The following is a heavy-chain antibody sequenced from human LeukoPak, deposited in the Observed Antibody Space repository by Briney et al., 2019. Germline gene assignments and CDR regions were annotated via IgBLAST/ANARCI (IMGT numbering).Heavy chain of an antibody. D-gene: IGHD6-13*01. J-gene: IGHJ4*02. Sequence: GGSLRLSCAASGFTFSSYSMNWVRQAPGKGLEWVSSISSSSSYIYYADSVKGRFTISRDNAKNSLYLQMNSLSAEDTAVYYCARVEGIAAAGIDHWGQGTLVSVSS. CDR2: ISSSSSYI. V-gene: IGHV3-21*01. CDR1: GFTFSSYS. CDR3: ARVEGIAAAGIDH.